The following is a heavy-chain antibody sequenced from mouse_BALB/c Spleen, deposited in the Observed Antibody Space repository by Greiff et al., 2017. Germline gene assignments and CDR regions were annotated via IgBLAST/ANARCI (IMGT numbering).Heavy chain of an antibody. Sequence: DVMLVESGGGLVQPGGSLKLSCAASGFTFSSYGMSWVRQTPDKRLEWVASISSGGSTYYPDSVKGRFTISRDNARNILYLQMSSLRSEDTAMYYCARDYYGSSYVTDYWGQGTTLTVSS. V-gene: IGHV5-6-5*01. CDR2: ISSGGST. J-gene: IGHJ2*01. D-gene: IGHD1-1*01. CDR3: ARDYYGSSYVTDY. CDR1: GFTFSSYG.